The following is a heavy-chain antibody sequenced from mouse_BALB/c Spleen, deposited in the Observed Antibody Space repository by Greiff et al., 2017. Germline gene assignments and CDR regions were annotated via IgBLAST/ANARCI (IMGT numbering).Heavy chain of an antibody. J-gene: IGHJ3*01. Sequence: VQLQQSGPGLVKPSQSLSLTCTVTGYSITSDYAWNWIRQFPGNKLEWMGYISYSGSTSYNPSLKSRISITRDTSKNQFFLQLNSVTTEDTATYYCARKDYDYTWFAYWGQGTLVTVSA. V-gene: IGHV3-2*02. D-gene: IGHD2-4*01. CDR1: GYSITSDYA. CDR2: ISYSGST. CDR3: ARKDYDYTWFAY.